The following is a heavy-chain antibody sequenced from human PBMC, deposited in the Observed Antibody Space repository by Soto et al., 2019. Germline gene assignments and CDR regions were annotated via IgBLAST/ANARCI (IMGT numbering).Heavy chain of an antibody. CDR2: ISGSGGST. Sequence: GGSLRLSCAASGFTFSSYAMSWVRQAPGKGLGWVSAISGSGGSTYYADSVKGRFTISRDNSKNTLYLQMNSLRAEDTAVYYCAKGESHSGYDPTWFDPWGQGTLVTVSS. V-gene: IGHV3-23*01. CDR3: AKGESHSGYDPTWFDP. D-gene: IGHD5-12*01. J-gene: IGHJ5*02. CDR1: GFTFSSYA.